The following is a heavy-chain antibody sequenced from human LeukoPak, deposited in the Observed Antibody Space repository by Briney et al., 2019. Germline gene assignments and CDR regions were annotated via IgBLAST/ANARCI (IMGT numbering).Heavy chain of an antibody. CDR3: ATDLGGQWLVGDYYYYGMDV. D-gene: IGHD6-19*01. J-gene: IGHJ6*02. CDR1: GYTHTELS. CDR2: FDPEDGET. Sequence: GASVKVSCKVSGYTHTELSMHWVRQAPGKGLEWMGGFDPEDGETIYAQKFQGRVTMTEDTSTDTAYMELSSLRSEDTAVYYCATDLGGQWLVGDYYYYGMDVWGQGTTVTVSS. V-gene: IGHV1-24*01.